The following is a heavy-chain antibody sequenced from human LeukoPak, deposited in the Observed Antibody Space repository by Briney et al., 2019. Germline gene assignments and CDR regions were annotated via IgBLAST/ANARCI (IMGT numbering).Heavy chain of an antibody. CDR1: GFTLSSYG. V-gene: IGHV3-30*18. J-gene: IGHJ4*02. CDR3: AKDIYGGNWPNDY. Sequence: GGSLRLSCAASGFTLSSYGMHWVRQAPGKGLEWVAVISFDGSNRYYADSVKGRFTISRDNAKNSLYLQMNSLRAEDTAVYYCAKDIYGGNWPNDYWGQGTLVTVSS. D-gene: IGHD4-23*01. CDR2: ISFDGSNR.